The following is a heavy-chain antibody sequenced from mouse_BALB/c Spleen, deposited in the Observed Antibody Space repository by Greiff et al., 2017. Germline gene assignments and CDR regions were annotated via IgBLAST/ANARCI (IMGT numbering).Heavy chain of an antibody. D-gene: IGHD2-3*01. CDR3: ARDGYLYWYFDV. CDR2: INPYNDGT. CDR1: GYTFTSYV. Sequence: VQLQQSGAELVKPGASVKMSCKASGYTFTSYVMHWVKQKPGQGLEWIGYINPYNDGTKYNEKFKGKATLTSDKSSSTAYMELSSLTSEDSAVYYCARDGYLYWYFDVWGAGTTVTVSS. V-gene: IGHV1-14*01. J-gene: IGHJ1*01.